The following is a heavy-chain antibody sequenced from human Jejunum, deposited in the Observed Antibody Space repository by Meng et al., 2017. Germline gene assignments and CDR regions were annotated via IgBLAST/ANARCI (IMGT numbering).Heavy chain of an antibody. Sequence: QLQQWGAGLLKPSETLSLTCAVYGGSFSGYYWTWVRQAPGKGLEWIGEINHSGSTNYNPSFQSRVTISVDRSKNQFSLELNSLTAADTAVYYCARRIRGGSYLGWGQGTLVTVSS. V-gene: IGHV4-34*01. CDR1: GGSFSGYY. J-gene: IGHJ4*02. D-gene: IGHD1-26*01. CDR2: INHSGST. CDR3: ARRIRGGSYLG.